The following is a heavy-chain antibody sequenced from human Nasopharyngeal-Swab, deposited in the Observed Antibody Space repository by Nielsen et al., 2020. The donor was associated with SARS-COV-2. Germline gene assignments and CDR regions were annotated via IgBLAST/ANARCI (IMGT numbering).Heavy chain of an antibody. Sequence: SETLSLTCTVSGGSISSDYWSWIRQPPGKGLEWIGYIYYIGSTNYNTSLNSRVTISVDTTKNQFSLKLSSVTAADTAVYYCARRPAAHDMDVWGKGTTVTVSS. J-gene: IGHJ6*03. D-gene: IGHD2-2*01. CDR1: GGSISSDY. CDR2: IYYIGST. CDR3: ARRPAAHDMDV. V-gene: IGHV4-59*01.